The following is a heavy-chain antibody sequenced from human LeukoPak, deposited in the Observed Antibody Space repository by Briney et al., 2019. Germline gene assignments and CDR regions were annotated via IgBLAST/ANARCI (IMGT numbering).Heavy chain of an antibody. CDR1: GGSISSSSYY. J-gene: IGHJ4*02. CDR3: ARLAVADLAADY. CDR2: IYYSGST. Sequence: SETLSLTCTVSGGSISSSSYYWGWLRQPPGKGLEWIGSIYYSGSTYYNPSLKSRVTISVDTSKNQFSLKLSSVTAADTAVYYCARLAVADLAADYWGQGTLVTVSS. V-gene: IGHV4-39*01. D-gene: IGHD6-19*01.